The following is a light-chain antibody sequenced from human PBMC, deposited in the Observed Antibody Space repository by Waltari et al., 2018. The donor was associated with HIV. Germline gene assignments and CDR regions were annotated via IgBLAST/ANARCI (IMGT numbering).Light chain of an antibody. CDR2: EVT. CDR3: SSYGDSLKVL. J-gene: IGLJ2*01. CDR1: SSDLGASDF. Sequence: QSALTQPPSASGSLGQSVTISCTGSSSDLGASDFVSCFQQHPHSSPKLLLYEVTRRPATVSDRCSGSRSGNTAFLTVAGLQPDDEATYFCSSYGDSLKVLFGGGTNVTVL. V-gene: IGLV2-8*01.